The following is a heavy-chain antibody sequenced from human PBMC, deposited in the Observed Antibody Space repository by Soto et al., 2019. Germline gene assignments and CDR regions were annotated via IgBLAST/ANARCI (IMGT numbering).Heavy chain of an antibody. J-gene: IGHJ4*02. CDR1: GYSISSGYH. V-gene: IGHV4-38-2*01. CDR2: AYHSGST. D-gene: IGHD5-12*01. Sequence: SETLSLTCAVSGYSISSGYHWAWTRQPPGKGLEWVGSAYHSGSTYYKSSLKSRITISVDTSKNQFSLKLTSVTAADTAVYYCARSGYGGHGYFDYWAQGTLVTVSS. CDR3: ARSGYGGHGYFDY.